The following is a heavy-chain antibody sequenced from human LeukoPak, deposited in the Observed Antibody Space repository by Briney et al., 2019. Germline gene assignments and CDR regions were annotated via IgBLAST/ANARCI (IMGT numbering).Heavy chain of an antibody. CDR3: ARLSGLEVPAARSYMDV. CDR2: IYTSGST. D-gene: IGHD2-2*01. V-gene: IGHV4-4*09. CDR1: GGSISSYY. Sequence: SETLSLTCTVSGGSISSYYWSWIRQPPGKGLEWIGYIYTSGSTNYNPSLKSRVTISVDTSKNQFSLKLSSVTAADTAVYYCARLSGLEVPAARSYMDVWGKGTAVTVSS. J-gene: IGHJ6*03.